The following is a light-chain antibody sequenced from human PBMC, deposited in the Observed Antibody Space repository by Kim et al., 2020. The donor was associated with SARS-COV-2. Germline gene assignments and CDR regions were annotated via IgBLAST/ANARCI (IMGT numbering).Light chain of an antibody. CDR3: QKYNSAPWT. Sequence: DIQMTQSPSSLSTSVGDRVTITCRASQDISNYLAWYQQKPGKVPKLLIYGASTLQSGVSSRFSGSGSGTDFTLTISSLQPEDFATYYCQKYNSAPWTFGQGTKVDIK. V-gene: IGKV1-27*01. CDR2: GAS. CDR1: QDISNY. J-gene: IGKJ1*01.